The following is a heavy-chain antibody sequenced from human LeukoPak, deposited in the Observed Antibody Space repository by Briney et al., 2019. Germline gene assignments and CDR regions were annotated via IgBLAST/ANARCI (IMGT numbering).Heavy chain of an antibody. J-gene: IGHJ4*02. CDR3: ARDGYYGSGSYYNSGLDY. CDR2: INAGNGNT. V-gene: IGHV1-3*01. Sequence: ASVKVSCKASGYTFTSYGISWVRQAPGQRLEWMGWINAGNGNTKYSQKFQGRVTITRDTSASTAYMELSSLRSEDTAVYYCARDGYYGSGSYYNSGLDYWGQGTLVTVSS. D-gene: IGHD3-10*01. CDR1: GYTFTSYG.